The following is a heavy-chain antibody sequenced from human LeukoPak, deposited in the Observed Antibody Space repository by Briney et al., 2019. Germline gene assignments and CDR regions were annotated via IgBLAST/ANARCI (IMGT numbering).Heavy chain of an antibody. CDR1: KFTFNNYA. V-gene: IGHV3-23*01. Sequence: PGGSLRLSCLASKFTFNNYAMTWVRQAPGKGLEWVSSISGSGDNMDYADSVKGRFTISRDNSKNTLYLQMNSLRAEDTAVYYCARGQPNFDYWGQGTLVTVSS. CDR3: ARGQPNFDY. CDR2: ISGSGDNM. J-gene: IGHJ4*02. D-gene: IGHD1-14*01.